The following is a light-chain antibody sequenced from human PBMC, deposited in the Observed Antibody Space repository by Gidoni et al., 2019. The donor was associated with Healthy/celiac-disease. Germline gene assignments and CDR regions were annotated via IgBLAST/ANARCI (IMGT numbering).Light chain of an antibody. CDR1: QSVSRT. J-gene: IGKJ1*01. CDR2: AAS. CDR3: QQYNNWQT. V-gene: IGKV3-15*01. Sequence: EIVMTQSPATLSVYPGDRATLPCRASQSVSRTLAWYQQEPGQAPSLHIYAASTRATCIPARFSGSGSGTEFTITISSLQSEDFEVYYCQQYNNWQTFGQGTKVEIK.